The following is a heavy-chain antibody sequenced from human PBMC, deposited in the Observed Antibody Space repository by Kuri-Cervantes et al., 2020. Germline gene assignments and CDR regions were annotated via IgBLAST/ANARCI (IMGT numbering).Heavy chain of an antibody. Sequence: SETLSLTCAVSGGSISSSNWWCWVRQPPGKGLEWIGGIYNSGSTNYNPSLKSRVTISVDNSKNQFSLKLSTVTAEDTAVYYCARDPGGGSWFDPWGQGTLVTVSS. V-gene: IGHV4-4*02. J-gene: IGHJ5*02. CDR3: ARDPGGGSWFDP. CDR1: GGSISSSNW. CDR2: IYNSGST. D-gene: IGHD1-26*01.